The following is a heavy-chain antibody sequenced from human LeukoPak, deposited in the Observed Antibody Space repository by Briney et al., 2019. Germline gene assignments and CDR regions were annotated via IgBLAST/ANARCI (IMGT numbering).Heavy chain of an antibody. CDR2: IGTSSSTI. CDR3: ARHDYGGNSGDY. CDR1: GFTFSSYS. Sequence: GGSLRLSCAASGFTFSSYSMNWVRQAPGKGLEWVSYIGTSSSTIYYADSVKGRFIISRDNAKNSLYLQMNSLRDEDTAVYYCARHDYGGNSGDYWGQGTLVTVSS. D-gene: IGHD4-23*01. V-gene: IGHV3-48*02. J-gene: IGHJ4*02.